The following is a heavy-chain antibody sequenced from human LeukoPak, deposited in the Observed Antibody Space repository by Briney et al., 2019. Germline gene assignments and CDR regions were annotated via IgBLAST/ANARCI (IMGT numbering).Heavy chain of an antibody. J-gene: IGHJ4*02. V-gene: IGHV3-74*01. CDR1: GFTFDRYW. D-gene: IGHD1-26*01. CDR3: AREETVGGALED. CDR2: INQDRRYI. Sequence: PGGSLRLSCAASGFTFDRYWMHWVRQTPGKRLVWVSRINQDRRYISYADSVQGRFTISRDTAKSTLFLQMNSLRVEDTAIYFCAREETVGGALEDWGQGALVTVSS.